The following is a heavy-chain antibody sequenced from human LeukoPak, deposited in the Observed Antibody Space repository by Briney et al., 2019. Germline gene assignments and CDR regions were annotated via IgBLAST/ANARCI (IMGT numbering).Heavy chain of an antibody. CDR3: ASGLVHLTPVDINYYGLDV. Sequence: SQTLSLTCTVSGGSISSGIYYWSWIRQPAGKGLEWIGHIYSSERINYNPSLRSRVTISADTSKNQFSLKLSSVTAADTAVYYCASGLVHLTPVDINYYGLDVWGQGTTVTVSS. CDR1: GGSISSGIYY. V-gene: IGHV4-61*09. J-gene: IGHJ6*02. CDR2: IYSSERI. D-gene: IGHD2-2*03.